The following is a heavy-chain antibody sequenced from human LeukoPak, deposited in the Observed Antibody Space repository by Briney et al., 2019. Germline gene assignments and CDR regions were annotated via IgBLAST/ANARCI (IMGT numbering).Heavy chain of an antibody. CDR3: ARMRGYYYGFDY. J-gene: IGHJ4*02. V-gene: IGHV3-30-3*01. Sequence: GGSLRLSCAASGFTFSSYAMHWVRQAPGKGLEWVAVISYDGSNKYYADSVKGRFTISRDNSKNTLYLQMNSLRAEDTAVYYCARMRGYYYGFDYWGQGTLVSVSS. CDR1: GFTFSSYA. CDR2: ISYDGSNK. D-gene: IGHD3-22*01.